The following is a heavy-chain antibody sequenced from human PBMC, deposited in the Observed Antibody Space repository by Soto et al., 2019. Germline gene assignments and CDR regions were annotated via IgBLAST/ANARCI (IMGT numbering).Heavy chain of an antibody. Sequence: SETLSLTCAVSGGSISSGGYSWSWIRQPPGKGLEWIGYIYHSGSTYYNPSLKSRVTISVDRSKNQFSLKLSSVTAADTAVYYCARGITMVRGVTESWWFDPWGQGTLVTVSS. V-gene: IGHV4-30-2*01. CDR2: IYHSGST. CDR3: ARGITMVRGVTESWWFDP. J-gene: IGHJ5*02. CDR1: GGSISSGGYS. D-gene: IGHD3-10*01.